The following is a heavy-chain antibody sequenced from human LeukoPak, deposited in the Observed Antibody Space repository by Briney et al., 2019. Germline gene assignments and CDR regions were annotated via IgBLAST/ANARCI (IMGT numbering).Heavy chain of an antibody. Sequence: PSETLSLTCAVSGGSISSGGYSGSWIRQPPGKGLEWIGYIYYSGSTYHNPSLKSRVTISVDTSKNQFSLKLSSVTAADTAVYYCARVGGIVGASTGDDAFDIWGQGTMVTVSS. CDR2: IYYSGST. V-gene: IGHV4-30-4*07. CDR1: GGSISSGGYS. D-gene: IGHD1-26*01. J-gene: IGHJ3*02. CDR3: ARVGGIVGASTGDDAFDI.